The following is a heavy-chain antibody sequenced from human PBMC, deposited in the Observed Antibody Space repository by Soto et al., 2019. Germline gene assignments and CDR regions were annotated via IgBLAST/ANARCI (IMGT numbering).Heavy chain of an antibody. V-gene: IGHV3-48*02. D-gene: IGHD5-18*01. CDR1: GFTFGSYS. CDR2: ISSSSSTI. Sequence: GGSLRLSCAASGFTFGSYSMNWVRQAPGKGLEWVSYISSSSSTIYYADSVKGRFTISRDNAKNSLYLQMNSLRDEDTAVYYCAREVKIQLWLLGNNGMDVWGQGTTVTVSS. J-gene: IGHJ6*02. CDR3: AREVKIQLWLLGNNGMDV.